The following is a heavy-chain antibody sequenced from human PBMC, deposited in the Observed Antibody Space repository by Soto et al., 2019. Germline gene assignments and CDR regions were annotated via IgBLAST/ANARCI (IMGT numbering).Heavy chain of an antibody. CDR3: AGGAAADYFDY. CDR1: SGSISPYY. D-gene: IGHD6-13*01. J-gene: IGHJ4*02. V-gene: IGHV4-4*07. Sequence: SETLSLTCTVSSGSISPYYWSWIRQPAGKGLEWIGCIYSSGSTLYNPSLKSRVTMSVDTSKNQFSLKLSSVTAADTAVYYCAGGAAADYFDYWGQGTLVTVSS. CDR2: IYSSGST.